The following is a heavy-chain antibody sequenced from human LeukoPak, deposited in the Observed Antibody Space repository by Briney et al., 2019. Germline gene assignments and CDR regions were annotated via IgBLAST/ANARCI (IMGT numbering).Heavy chain of an antibody. Sequence: SETLSLTCTVSGGSISSSSYYWGWIRQPPGKGLEWIGSIYYSGSTYYNPSLKSRVTISVDTSKNQFSLKLSSVTAADTAVYYCARFGWAAAGDFDYWGQGTLVTVSS. CDR3: ARFGWAAAGDFDY. CDR2: IYYSGST. V-gene: IGHV4-39*01. D-gene: IGHD6-13*01. CDR1: GGSISSSSYY. J-gene: IGHJ4*02.